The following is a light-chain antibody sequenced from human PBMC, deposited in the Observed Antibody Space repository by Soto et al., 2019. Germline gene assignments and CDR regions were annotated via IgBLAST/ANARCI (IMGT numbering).Light chain of an antibody. CDR3: QQASSFPPT. CDR2: ALS. V-gene: IGKV1-12*01. Sequence: DIQMTQSPSSVSASVGDRVTITCRASQGISSWLGWDQQKPGQAPKLLIFALSSLQSGVPPRFSGSESGTEFTLTLSSLQPEDVATYYCQQASSFPPTFGGGTKVDI. J-gene: IGKJ4*01. CDR1: QGISSW.